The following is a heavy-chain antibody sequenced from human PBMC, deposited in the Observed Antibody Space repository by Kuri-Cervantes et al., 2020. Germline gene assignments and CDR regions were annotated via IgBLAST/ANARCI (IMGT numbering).Heavy chain of an antibody. J-gene: IGHJ4*02. CDR1: GFTFSSYG. V-gene: IGHV3-30*03. D-gene: IGHD3-16*02. CDR3: ARGPYYDYIWGSYRPPTAYFDY. CDR2: ISYDGSNK. Sequence: GESLKISCAASGFTFSSYGMHWVRQAPGKGLEWVAVISYDGSNKYYADSVKGRFTISRDNSKNTLYLQMNSLRAEDTAVYYCARGPYYDYIWGSYRPPTAYFDYWGQGTLVTVSS.